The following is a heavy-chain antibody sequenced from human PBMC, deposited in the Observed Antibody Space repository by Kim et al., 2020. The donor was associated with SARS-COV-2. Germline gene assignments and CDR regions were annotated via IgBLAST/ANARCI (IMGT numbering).Heavy chain of an antibody. Sequence: ASVKVSCKASGYTFTSYAMHWVRQAPGQRLEWMGWINAGNGNTKYSQKFQGRVTITRDTSASTAYMELSSLRSEDTTVYYCARDPVVVPAAMVWFDPWGQGTLVTVSS. CDR3: ARDPVVVPAAMVWFDP. CDR1: GYTFTSYA. V-gene: IGHV1-3*01. D-gene: IGHD2-2*01. J-gene: IGHJ5*02. CDR2: INAGNGNT.